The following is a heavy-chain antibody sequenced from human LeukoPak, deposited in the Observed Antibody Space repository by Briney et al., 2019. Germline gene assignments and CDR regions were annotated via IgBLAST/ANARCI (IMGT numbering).Heavy chain of an antibody. Sequence: ASVKVSCKASGYTFTSYDINWVRQATGQGLEWMGWMNPNSGNTGYAQKFQGRVTMTRNTSISTAYMELSSLRSEDTAVYYCAGIDYGVFRNDAFDIWGQGIMVTVSS. V-gene: IGHV1-8*01. CDR3: AGIDYGVFRNDAFDI. J-gene: IGHJ3*02. CDR2: MNPNSGNT. CDR1: GYTFTSYD. D-gene: IGHD4-17*01.